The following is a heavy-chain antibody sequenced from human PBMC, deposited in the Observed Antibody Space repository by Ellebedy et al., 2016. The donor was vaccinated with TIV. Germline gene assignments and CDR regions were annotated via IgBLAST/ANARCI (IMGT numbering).Heavy chain of an antibody. V-gene: IGHV1-3*01. CDR2: INAGNGNT. Sequence: ASVKVSXXASGYTFTGYYMHWVRQAPGQRLEWMGWINAGNGNTKYSQKFQGRVTITRDTSASTAYMELSSLRSEDTAVYYCARSYGGYAGFDYWGQGTLVTVSS. CDR1: GYTFTGYY. CDR3: ARSYGGYAGFDY. J-gene: IGHJ4*02. D-gene: IGHD5-12*01.